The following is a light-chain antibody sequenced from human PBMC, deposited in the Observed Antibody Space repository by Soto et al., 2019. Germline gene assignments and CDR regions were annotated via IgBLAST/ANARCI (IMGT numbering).Light chain of an antibody. CDR2: EVN. CDR1: RSDIGDSNF. CDR3: ASFRSGTILV. J-gene: IGLJ1*01. Sequence: QSVLTQPASVSGSPGQSVTISCTGPRSDIGDSNFISWYQHSPGKAPRLLIYEVNNRPSGVPKRFSGSKAGNTASLTISGLLDDDEADYFCASFRSGTILVFGSGTKVTLL. V-gene: IGLV2-14*01.